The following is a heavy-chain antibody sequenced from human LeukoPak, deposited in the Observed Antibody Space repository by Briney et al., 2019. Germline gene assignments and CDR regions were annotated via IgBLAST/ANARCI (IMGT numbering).Heavy chain of an antibody. J-gene: IGHJ4*02. CDR1: GFTFSSYS. CDR2: ISSSSSTK. V-gene: IGHV3-48*01. Sequence: GGSLRLSCAASGFTFSSYSMNWVRQAPGKGLEWVSYISSSSSTKYYANSVKGRFTISRDKAKNSLYLQMNSLRAEDTAVYYCARGKGGSGYSIDGWGQGTLVTVSS. CDR3: ARGKGGSGYSIDG. D-gene: IGHD3-22*01.